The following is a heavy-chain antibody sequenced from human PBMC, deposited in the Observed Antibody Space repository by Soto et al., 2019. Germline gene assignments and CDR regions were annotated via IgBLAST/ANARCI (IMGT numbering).Heavy chain of an antibody. CDR2: IYYSGST. CDR1: GGSISSSSYY. CDR3: ARGYSGYDSFDY. Sequence: PSETLSLTCTVSGGSISSSSYYWGWIRQPPGKGLEWIGSIYYSGSTYYNPSLKSRVTISVDTSKNQFSLKLSSVTAADTAVYYCARGYSGYDSFDYWGQGTLVTVS. D-gene: IGHD5-12*01. J-gene: IGHJ4*02. V-gene: IGHV4-39*01.